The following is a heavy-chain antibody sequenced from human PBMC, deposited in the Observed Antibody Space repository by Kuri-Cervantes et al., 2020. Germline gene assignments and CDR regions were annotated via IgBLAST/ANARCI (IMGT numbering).Heavy chain of an antibody. D-gene: IGHD1-7*01. CDR1: GFTFSSYE. CDR2: VRSSGSTI. J-gene: IGHJ4*02. V-gene: IGHV3-48*03. Sequence: GGSLRLSCAASGFTFSSYEMNWVRQAPGKGLEWVSYVRSSGSTIYYADSVKGRFTISRDKSKNTLYMQMNSLRAEDTALYYCAKGVVGTTSGYFDYWGQGTLVTVSS. CDR3: AKGVVGTTSGYFDY.